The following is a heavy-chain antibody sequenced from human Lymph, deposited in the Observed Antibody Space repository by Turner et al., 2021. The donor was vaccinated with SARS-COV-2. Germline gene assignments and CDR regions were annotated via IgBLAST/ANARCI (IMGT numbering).Heavy chain of an antibody. V-gene: IGHV3-23*01. J-gene: IGHJ4*02. Sequence: LLESGVGMVQPGWWLRLYCAAAGFSFSSPARSWVRQAPGKGLEWVSAISGSGSSTYYAASVKGRFTISRDNSKNTLYLQRNRLRAENTAVYYWAKGREVYGSSTLKYWGQVSLVTVSA. CDR2: ISGSGSST. CDR3: AKGREVYGSSTLKY. D-gene: IGHD2-8*01. CDR1: GFSFSSPA.